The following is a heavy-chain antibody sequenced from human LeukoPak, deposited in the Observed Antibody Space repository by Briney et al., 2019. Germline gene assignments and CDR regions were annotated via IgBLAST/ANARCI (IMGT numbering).Heavy chain of an antibody. Sequence: GGSLRLSCAASGFTFSSYGMHWVRQAPGKGLEWVAFIRYDGSNKYYADSVKGRFTISRDNSKNTLYLQMNSLRAEDTAVYYCAKSGLRDTAMAQFDYWGQGTLVTVSS. J-gene: IGHJ4*02. CDR3: AKSGLRDTAMAQFDY. D-gene: IGHD5-18*01. CDR1: GFTFSSYG. CDR2: IRYDGSNK. V-gene: IGHV3-30*02.